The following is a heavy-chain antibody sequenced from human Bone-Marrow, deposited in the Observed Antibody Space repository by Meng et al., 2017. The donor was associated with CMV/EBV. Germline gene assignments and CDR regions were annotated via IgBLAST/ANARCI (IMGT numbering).Heavy chain of an antibody. CDR3: ARVRQIVVVPEYYFDY. V-gene: IGHV1-2*02. J-gene: IGHJ4*02. D-gene: IGHD2-2*01. Sequence: ASVKVSCKASGYTFTGYYMHWVRQAPGQGLEWMGWINPNSGGTNYAQKFQGRVTMTRDTSISTAYMELSRLRSDDTAVYYCARVRQIVVVPEYYFDYWGQGTLVTVYS. CDR1: GYTFTGYY. CDR2: INPNSGGT.